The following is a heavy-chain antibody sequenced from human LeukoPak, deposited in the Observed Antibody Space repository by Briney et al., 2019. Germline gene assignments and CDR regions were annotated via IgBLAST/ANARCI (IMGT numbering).Heavy chain of an antibody. V-gene: IGHV3-23*01. D-gene: IGHD3-3*01. CDR2: ISGSGGST. J-gene: IGHJ4*02. CDR1: GLTLSSYA. CDR3: AKDSITIFGVVIIPD. Sequence: GRSLSLSCAASGLTLSSYAMSWVRHAPGKGLEWVSAISGSGGSTYYADSVKGRLTISRDNSKNTLYLQMNSLRAEDTAVYYCAKDSITIFGVVIIPDWGQGTLVTVSS.